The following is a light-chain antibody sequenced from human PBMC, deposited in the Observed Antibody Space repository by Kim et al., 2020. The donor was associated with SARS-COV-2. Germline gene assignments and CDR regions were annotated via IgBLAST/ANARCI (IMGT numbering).Light chain of an antibody. CDR3: SSYTGTSTHV. V-gene: IGLV2-14*03. J-gene: IGLJ2*01. CDR1: SNDIGAYNF. Sequence: GHSITISCAGTSNDIGAYNFVSWYRQYPGKAPKLIIFDVSDRPSGISTRFSGSKAGNTASLTISGLQAEDEADYYCSSYTGTSTHVFGGGTQLTVL. CDR2: DVS.